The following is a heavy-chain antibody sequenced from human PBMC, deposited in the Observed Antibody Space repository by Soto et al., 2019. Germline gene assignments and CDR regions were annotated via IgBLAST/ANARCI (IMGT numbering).Heavy chain of an antibody. CDR1: GYSFTTYG. V-gene: IGHV1-18*01. CDR3: ATSGGYSYGYYDY. D-gene: IGHD5-18*01. Sequence: QVQLVQSGAEVKKPGASVKVSCKASGYSFTTYGISWVRQAPGQGLEWMGWISAYNGNTNYAQKLQGRVTMTTDTTASTADMELRSLRSDDTAVYFCATSGGYSYGYYDYWGQGTLVTVSS. J-gene: IGHJ4*02. CDR2: ISAYNGNT.